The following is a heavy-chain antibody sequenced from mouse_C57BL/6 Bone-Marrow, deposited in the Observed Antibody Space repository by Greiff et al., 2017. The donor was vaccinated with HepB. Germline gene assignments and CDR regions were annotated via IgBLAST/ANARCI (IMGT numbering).Heavy chain of an antibody. J-gene: IGHJ3*01. D-gene: IGHD1-1*01. Sequence: EVKLMESGGGLVKPGGSLKLSCAASGFTFSSYAMSWVRQTPEKRLEWVATISDGGSYTYYPDNVKGRFTISRDNAKNNLYLQMSHLKSEDTAMYYCARGYYGSSYPAWFAYWGQGTLVTVSA. V-gene: IGHV5-4*03. CDR2: ISDGGSYT. CDR1: GFTFSSYA. CDR3: ARGYYGSSYPAWFAY.